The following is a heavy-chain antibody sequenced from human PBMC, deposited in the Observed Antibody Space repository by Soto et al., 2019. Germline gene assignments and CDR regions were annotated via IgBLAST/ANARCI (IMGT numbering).Heavy chain of an antibody. J-gene: IGHJ4*02. CDR1: SVSVSGSYW. Sequence: SETLSLTCSVSSVSVSGSYWCAWVRQPPGKGLEWIGEIDHSGHTNYNPSLKSRVTMSLDNSKNQFSLNLRFVTAADTAVYYCARSNWNYVRTLDYWGQGTQVTVSS. D-gene: IGHD1-7*01. CDR2: IDHSGHT. V-gene: IGHV4-4*02. CDR3: ARSNWNYVRTLDY.